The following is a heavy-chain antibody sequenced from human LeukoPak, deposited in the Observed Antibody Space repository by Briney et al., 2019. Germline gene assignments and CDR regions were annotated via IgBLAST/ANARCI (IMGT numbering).Heavy chain of an antibody. J-gene: IGHJ6*03. CDR3: ARRAPLVLSEPVYYYYYMDV. D-gene: IGHD3-16*01. Sequence: SETLSLTCTVSGGSISSSSYYWGWIRQPPGKGLEWIGSIYYSGSTYYNPSLKSRVTISVDTSKNQFSLKLSSVTAADTAVYYCARRAPLVLSEPVYYYYYMDVWGKGTTVTVSS. V-gene: IGHV4-39*07. CDR2: IYYSGST. CDR1: GGSISSSSYY.